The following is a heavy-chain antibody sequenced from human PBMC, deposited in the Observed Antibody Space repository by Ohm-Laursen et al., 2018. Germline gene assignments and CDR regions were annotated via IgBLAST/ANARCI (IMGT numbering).Heavy chain of an antibody. CDR2: ISWNSGSI. CDR1: GFTFDDYA. D-gene: IGHD3-22*01. V-gene: IGHV3-9*01. J-gene: IGHJ2*01. CDR3: AKDALDSSGYYYWYFDL. Sequence: SLRLSCSASGFTFDDYAMHWVRHAPGKGLEWVSGISWNSGSIGYADSVKGRFTISRDNSKNTLYLQMNSLRAEDTAVYYCAKDALDSSGYYYWYFDLWGRGTLVTVSS.